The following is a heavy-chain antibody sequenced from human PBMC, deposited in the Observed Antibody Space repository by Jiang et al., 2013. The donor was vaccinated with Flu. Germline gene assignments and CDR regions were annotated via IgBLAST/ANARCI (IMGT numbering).Heavy chain of an antibody. CDR2: ISPRVGST. CDR3: ARDRPHNWFDP. Sequence: CKASGYTFTDFYIHWVRQAPGEGLEWMGLISPRVGSTRYAQRFQGRITVTRDTSTSTVYMELSLLRSEDTAVYFCARDRPHNWFDPWGQGTPVTVSS. V-gene: IGHV1-46*01. CDR1: GYTFTDFY. J-gene: IGHJ5*02.